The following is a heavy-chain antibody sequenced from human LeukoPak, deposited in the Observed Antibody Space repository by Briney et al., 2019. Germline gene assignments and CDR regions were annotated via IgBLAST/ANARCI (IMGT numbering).Heavy chain of an antibody. Sequence: SETLSLTCTVSGGSISSSYYWGWIRQPPGKGLEWIGNKYYRGSTYYNPSLKSRVTISVDTSKNQFSLNLTSVTAADTAVYYCAKDRGVYDRNPLFDYWGQGTLVTVSS. D-gene: IGHD2-8*01. CDR3: AKDRGVYDRNPLFDY. CDR1: GGSISSSYY. J-gene: IGHJ4*02. CDR2: KYYRGST. V-gene: IGHV4-39*07.